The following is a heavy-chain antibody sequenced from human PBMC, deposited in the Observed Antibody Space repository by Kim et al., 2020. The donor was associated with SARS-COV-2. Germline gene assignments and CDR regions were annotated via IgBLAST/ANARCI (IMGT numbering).Heavy chain of an antibody. V-gene: IGHV4-39*01. CDR1: GGSISSSSYY. J-gene: IGHJ4*02. CDR2: IYYSGST. Sequence: SETLSLTCTVSGGSISSSSYYWGWIRQPPGKGLEWIGSIYYSGSTYYNPSLKSRVTISVDTSKNQFSLKLSSVTAADTAVYYCARLTPGGVGLDDWGQGTLVTVSS. D-gene: IGHD1-26*01. CDR3: ARLTPGGVGLDD.